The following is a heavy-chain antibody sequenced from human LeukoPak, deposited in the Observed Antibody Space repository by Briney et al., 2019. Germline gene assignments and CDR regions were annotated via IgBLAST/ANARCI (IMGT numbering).Heavy chain of an antibody. Sequence: SETLSLTCTVSGGSISSSTYYWGWIRQPPGKGLEWIGNVYYSGSTYYNPSLKSRVTISVDTSKNQFSLKLNSVTAADTAVYYCASPHSGSYYFDYWGQGTLVTVSS. V-gene: IGHV4-39*07. J-gene: IGHJ4*02. CDR3: ASPHSGSYYFDY. CDR1: GGSISSSTYY. D-gene: IGHD1-26*01. CDR2: VYYSGST.